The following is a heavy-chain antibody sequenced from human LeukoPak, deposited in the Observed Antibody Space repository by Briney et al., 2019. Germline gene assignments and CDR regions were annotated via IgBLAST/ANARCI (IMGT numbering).Heavy chain of an antibody. CDR1: GFTFSNAW. V-gene: IGHV3-7*05. D-gene: IGHD3-10*01. Sequence: GGSLRLSCVASGFTFSNAWMSWVRQAPGKGLEWVANINQAGSDKYYLDSVKGRFTISRDNAENSLYLQMNSLRAEDTAVYYCARGMIRGVMDDYWGQGTLVTVSS. J-gene: IGHJ4*02. CDR2: INQAGSDK. CDR3: ARGMIRGVMDDY.